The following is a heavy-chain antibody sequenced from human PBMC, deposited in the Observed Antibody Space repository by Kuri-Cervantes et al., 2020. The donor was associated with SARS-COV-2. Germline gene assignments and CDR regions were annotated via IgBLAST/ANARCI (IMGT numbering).Heavy chain of an antibody. CDR3: ARVDCTEGVCYTGLPIGTHFYFGMAV. CDR1: GFTVSSNY. Sequence: GGSLRLSCAASGFTVSSNYMSWVRQAPGKGLEWVSSISGSGSTTHYADSVKGRLTISRDNSKNTLYLQMNSLRAEDTAVYYCARVDCTEGVCYTGLPIGTHFYFGMAVWGRGTTVTVSS. CDR2: ISGSGSTT. D-gene: IGHD2-8*01. J-gene: IGHJ6*02. V-gene: IGHV3-23*01.